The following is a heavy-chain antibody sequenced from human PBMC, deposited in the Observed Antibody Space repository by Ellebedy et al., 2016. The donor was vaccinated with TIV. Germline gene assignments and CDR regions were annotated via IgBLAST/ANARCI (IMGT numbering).Heavy chain of an antibody. CDR1: GFTFSSYG. V-gene: IGHV3-30*03. CDR2: ISYDRSEI. D-gene: IGHD2/OR15-2a*01. CDR3: ARFYASYGMDV. J-gene: IGHJ6*02. Sequence: GESLKISCVASGFTFSSYGMHWVRQAPGKGLEWVAAISYDRSEIYYADSVKGRFTISRDNPKNTLYLQMNSLSAEDTALYYCARFYASYGMDVWGQGTTVTVSS.